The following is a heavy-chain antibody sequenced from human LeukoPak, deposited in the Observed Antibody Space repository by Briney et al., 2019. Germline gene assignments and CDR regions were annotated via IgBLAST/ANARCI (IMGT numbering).Heavy chain of an antibody. J-gene: IGHJ4*02. CDR1: GFTFSSYA. CDR2: ISGSGGST. D-gene: IGHD1-26*01. CDR3: AKKSSGGSYYFDY. Sequence: GGSLRLSCAASGFTFSSYAMSWVRQAPGKGLKWVSAISGSGGSTYYADSVKGRFTISRDNSKNTLYLQMNSLRAEDTAVYYCAKKSSGGSYYFDYWGQGTLVTVSS. V-gene: IGHV3-23*01.